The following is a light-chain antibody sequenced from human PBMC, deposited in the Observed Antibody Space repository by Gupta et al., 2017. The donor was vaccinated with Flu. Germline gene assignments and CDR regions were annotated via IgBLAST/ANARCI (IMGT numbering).Light chain of an antibody. J-gene: IGLJ1*01. V-gene: IGLV2-14*01. CDR1: SSDVGGYNS. CDR3: SSYTSSTTLV. CDR2: DVN. Sequence: QSALTQPASVSGSPGQSITISCTGTSSDVGGYNSVSWYQHHPGKAPKLMIYDVNNWPSGVSDRFSGSKSGSTASLTISGLQAEDEAEYYCSSYTSSTTLVFGTGTRSTS.